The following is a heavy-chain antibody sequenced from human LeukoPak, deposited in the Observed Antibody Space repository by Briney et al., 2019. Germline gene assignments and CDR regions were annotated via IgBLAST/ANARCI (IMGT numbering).Heavy chain of an antibody. CDR2: ISWNSGSI. CDR1: GFTFDDYA. V-gene: IGHV3-9*01. D-gene: IGHD3-22*01. CDR3: AKDIGSSGYYYVDY. Sequence: GRSLRLSCAASGFTFDDYAMHWVRQAPGKGLEWVSGISWNSGSIGYADSVKGRFTISRDNAKNSLYLQMNSLRAEDTALYYCAKDIGSSGYYYVDYWGQGTLVTVSS. J-gene: IGHJ4*02.